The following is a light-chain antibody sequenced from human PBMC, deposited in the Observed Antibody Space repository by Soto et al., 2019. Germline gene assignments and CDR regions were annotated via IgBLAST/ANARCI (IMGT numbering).Light chain of an antibody. Sequence: QSALTQPRSVSGSPGQSVTISCTGTSSDVGGYNYVSWYQQLPGKAPKLMIYDVTKRPSGVPDRFSGSKSGNTASLTISGLQAEDEADYYCCSYAGSYPWVFGGGTKLTVL. V-gene: IGLV2-11*01. CDR2: DVT. CDR1: SSDVGGYNY. J-gene: IGLJ3*02. CDR3: CSYAGSYPWV.